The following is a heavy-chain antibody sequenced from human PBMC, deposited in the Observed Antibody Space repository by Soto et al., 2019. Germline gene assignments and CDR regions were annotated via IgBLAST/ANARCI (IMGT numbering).Heavy chain of an antibody. V-gene: IGHV3-23*01. CDR1: GFTFSNYA. CDR2: ISSAGSTT. J-gene: IGHJ6*03. CDR3: AKWIAARPEYYYYMDV. D-gene: IGHD6-6*01. Sequence: QMLESGGGLAQPGGSLRLSCAGSGFTFSNYAMSWVRQAPGKGLEWVSTISSAGSTTYYADSVKGRFPISRDDSKNTLYHQINSLRAEDTAVYFCAKWIAARPEYYYYMDVWGKGTTVTVSS.